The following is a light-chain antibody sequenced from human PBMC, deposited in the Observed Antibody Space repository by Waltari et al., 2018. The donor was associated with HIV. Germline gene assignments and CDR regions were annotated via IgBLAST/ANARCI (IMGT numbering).Light chain of an antibody. Sequence: QSVLTQPPSASGTPGQRVTISCSGSSSNIGRYYVSWYQQLPGTAPKLLIYRNNQRPSGVPDRFSGSKSGTSASLAISGLRSEDEADYYCAAWTDSLSGVVFGGGTKLSVL. V-gene: IGLV1-47*01. J-gene: IGLJ2*01. CDR1: SSNIGRYY. CDR3: AAWTDSLSGVV. CDR2: RNN.